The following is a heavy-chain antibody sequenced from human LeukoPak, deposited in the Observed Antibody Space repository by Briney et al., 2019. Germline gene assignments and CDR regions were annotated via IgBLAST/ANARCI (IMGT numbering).Heavy chain of an antibody. CDR3: ATQYYYDSSGYYALDY. CDR2: FDPEDGET. D-gene: IGHD3-22*01. Sequence: GASVKVSCKVSGYTLTESSMHWVRQAPGKGLEWMGGFDPEDGETIYAQKFQGRVTMTEDTSTDTAYMELSSLRSEDTAVYYCATQYYYDSSGYYALDYWGQGTLVTVSS. J-gene: IGHJ4*02. CDR1: GYTLTESS. V-gene: IGHV1-24*01.